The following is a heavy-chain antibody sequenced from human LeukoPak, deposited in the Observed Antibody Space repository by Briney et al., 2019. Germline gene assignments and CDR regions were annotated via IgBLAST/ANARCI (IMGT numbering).Heavy chain of an antibody. V-gene: IGHV1-18*01. Sequence: ASVKVSCKASGYTFTSYGITWVRQAPGQGFEWMGWISAYNGNTNYAQKLQGRVTMTRNTSISTAYMELSSLRSEDTAVYYCARVPVAPAGNWFDPWGQGTLVTVSS. CDR1: GYTFTSYG. CDR3: ARVPVAPAGNWFDP. D-gene: IGHD4-23*01. CDR2: ISAYNGNT. J-gene: IGHJ5*02.